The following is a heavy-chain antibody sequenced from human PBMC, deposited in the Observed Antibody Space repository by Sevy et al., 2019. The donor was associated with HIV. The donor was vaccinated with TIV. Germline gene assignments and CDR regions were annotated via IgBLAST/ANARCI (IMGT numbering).Heavy chain of an antibody. CDR2: ISFSGFAT. V-gene: IGHV3-23*01. CDR1: GFTFGSYG. J-gene: IGHJ6*02. CDR3: AKPPSNHDVLHYYGMDV. Sequence: GGSLRLSCVGSGFTFGSYGMSWVRQPPGKGLEWVSSISFSGFATFYADSVRGRFTISRDNAKNILYLQMNSLRAEDTAVYFCAKPPSNHDVLHYYGMDVWGQGTTVTVSS. D-gene: IGHD3-10*02.